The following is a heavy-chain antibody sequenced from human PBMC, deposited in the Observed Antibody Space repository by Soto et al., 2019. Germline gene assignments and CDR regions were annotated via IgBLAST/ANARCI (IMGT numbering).Heavy chain of an antibody. CDR3: ASDGVVVVPATSDPYYYGMDV. CDR1: GGTFSSYA. D-gene: IGHD2-2*01. CDR2: IIPIFGTA. V-gene: IGHV1-69*06. Sequence: SVKVSCKASGGTFSSYAISWVRQAPGQGLEWMGGIIPIFGTANYAQKFQGRVTITADKSTSTAYKELSSLRSEDTAVYYCASDGVVVVPATSDPYYYGMDVWGQGTTVTVSS. J-gene: IGHJ6*02.